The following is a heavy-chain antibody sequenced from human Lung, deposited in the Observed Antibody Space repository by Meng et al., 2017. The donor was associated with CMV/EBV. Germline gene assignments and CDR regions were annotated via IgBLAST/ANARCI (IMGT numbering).Heavy chain of an antibody. J-gene: IGHJ4*02. V-gene: IGHV1-18*01. D-gene: IGHD1-26*01. CDR2: INAYNGDT. CDR3: ARVEVGITSGDY. CDR1: GYTFTNYG. Sequence: QAQLVQSDGEVKKPGASVKVSCKASGYTFTNYGITWVRQAPGQGLEWMGWINAYNGDTNYAQTLQGRVTMTTDTSTSTAYVELRSLRSDDTAVYYCARVEVGITSGDYWGQGTLVTVSS.